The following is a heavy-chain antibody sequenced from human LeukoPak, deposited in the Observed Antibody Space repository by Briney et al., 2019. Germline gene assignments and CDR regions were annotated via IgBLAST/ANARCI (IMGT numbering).Heavy chain of an antibody. Sequence: PRGSLRLSCAASGFTFSSYAMSWVRQAPGKGLEWVSAISGSGGSTYYADSVKGRFTISRDNSKNTLYLQMNSLRAEDTAVYYCAKGKAYDFWSGYSGALDYWGQGTLVTVSS. CDR1: GFTFSSYA. J-gene: IGHJ4*02. V-gene: IGHV3-23*01. CDR3: AKGKAYDFWSGYSGALDY. D-gene: IGHD3-3*01. CDR2: ISGSGGST.